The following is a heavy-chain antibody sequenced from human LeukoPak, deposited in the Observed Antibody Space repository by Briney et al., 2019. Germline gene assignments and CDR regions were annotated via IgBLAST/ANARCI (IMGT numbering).Heavy chain of an antibody. Sequence: PSETLSLTCAVYGGSFSGYYWSWIRLPPGKGLEWIGEINHSGSTNYNPSLKSRVTISVDTSKNQFSLKLSSVTAADTAVYYCARGRGITMVRGVRFDYWGQGTLVTVSS. CDR3: ARGRGITMVRGVRFDY. V-gene: IGHV4-34*01. J-gene: IGHJ4*02. D-gene: IGHD3-10*01. CDR2: INHSGST. CDR1: GGSFSGYY.